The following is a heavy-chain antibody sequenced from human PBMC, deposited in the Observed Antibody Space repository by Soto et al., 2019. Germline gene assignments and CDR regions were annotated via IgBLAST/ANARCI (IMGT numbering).Heavy chain of an antibody. CDR1: GGTLNKHA. CDR2: IIPMFGIP. J-gene: IGHJ3*01. V-gene: IGHV1-69*01. Sequence: QVQLVQSGAEVKKPGSSVKVSCKASGGTLNKHAITWVRRAPGQGLEWLGGIIPMFGIPNYPQKFQGRVTITADDSTNTTNMALHSLTSDDTAVYYCARGGTSGWLKGAYDVWGQGTMVTVSS. CDR3: ARGGTSGWLKGAYDV. D-gene: IGHD6-13*01.